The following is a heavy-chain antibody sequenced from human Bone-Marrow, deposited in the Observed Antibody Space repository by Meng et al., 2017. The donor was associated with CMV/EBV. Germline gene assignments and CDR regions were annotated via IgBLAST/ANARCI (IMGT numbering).Heavy chain of an antibody. CDR1: YTFTRYG. J-gene: IGHJ4*02. CDR2: ISAYNGKT. D-gene: IGHD3-3*01. Sequence: YTFTRYGISWVRQAPGQGLEWMGCISAYNGKTNYAQKLHGRVTMTTDTSTSTAYMELRSLRSDDTAVYYCARDGGFWSGYYKTTFDYWGQGTLVTVSS. CDR3: ARDGGFWSGYYKTTFDY. V-gene: IGHV1-18*01.